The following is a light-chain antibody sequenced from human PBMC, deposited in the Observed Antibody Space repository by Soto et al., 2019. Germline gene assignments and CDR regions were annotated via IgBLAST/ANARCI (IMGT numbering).Light chain of an antibody. CDR2: KAS. J-gene: IGKJ2*01. CDR1: QSIGSW. CDR3: QQYNTYWYT. V-gene: IGKV1-5*03. Sequence: DIQMTQSPSTLSASVGDRVTITCRASQSIGSWLAWYQQKPGKAPKLLIYKASSLESMVPSRFSGSGSGTEFPLTSSRLQPDDFATYYGQQYNTYWYTFGQGTKLEIK.